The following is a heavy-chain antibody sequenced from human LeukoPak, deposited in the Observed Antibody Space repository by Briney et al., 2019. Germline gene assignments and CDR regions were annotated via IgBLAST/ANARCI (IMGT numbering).Heavy chain of an antibody. CDR1: GITFTNYW. CDR2: INMVGSHT. V-gene: IGHV3-74*01. D-gene: IGHD4-11*01. J-gene: IGHJ4*02. CDR3: ATDDYRGLGY. Sequence: SGGSLRLSCTASGITFTNYWMHWVRQAPGKGLVWVSHINMVGSHTTYADSVKGRFIISRDNAKSTLYLQLNSLRAEDTAVYYCATDDYRGLGYWGQGTLVTVSS.